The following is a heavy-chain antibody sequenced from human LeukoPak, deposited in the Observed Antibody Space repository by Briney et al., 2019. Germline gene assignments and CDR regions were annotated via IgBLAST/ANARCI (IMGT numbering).Heavy chain of an antibody. V-gene: IGHV1-69*13. CDR2: IIPIFGTA. Sequence: ASVKVSCKASGGTFSSYAISWVRLAPGQGLEWMGGIIPIFGTANYAQKFQGRVTITADESTSTAYMELSSLRSEDTAVYYCARDGMVRGVRSSPYYYGMDVWGKGTTVTVSS. CDR1: GGTFSSYA. D-gene: IGHD3-10*01. CDR3: ARDGMVRGVRSSPYYYGMDV. J-gene: IGHJ6*04.